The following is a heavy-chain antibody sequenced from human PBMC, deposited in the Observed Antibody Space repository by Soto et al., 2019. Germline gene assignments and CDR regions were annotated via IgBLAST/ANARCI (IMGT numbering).Heavy chain of an antibody. D-gene: IGHD5-12*01. CDR1: GGSVSSGGYY. CDR2: IYYTGGT. Sequence: SETLSLTCTVSGGSVSSGGYYWSWIRQLPGKGLEWIAYIYYTGGTYYNPSLKSRVTISVDTSKNQFSLKLTSVTAADTAVYYCARTLRGNSGYDPVYFDHWGQGTLVTVSS. J-gene: IGHJ4*02. CDR3: ARTLRGNSGYDPVYFDH. V-gene: IGHV4-31*03.